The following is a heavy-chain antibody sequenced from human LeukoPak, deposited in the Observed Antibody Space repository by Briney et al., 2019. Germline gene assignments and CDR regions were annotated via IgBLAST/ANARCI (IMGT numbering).Heavy chain of an antibody. J-gene: IGHJ4*02. D-gene: IGHD1-14*01. CDR3: ARKETKLGPLGY. Sequence: SETLFLTCTVSGGSISSYYWSWIRQPPGKGLEWIGYIYYSGSTNYNPSLKSRVTISVDTSKNQFSLKLSSVTAADTAVYYCARKETKLGPLGYWGQGTLVTVSS. V-gene: IGHV4-59*08. CDR1: GGSISSYY. CDR2: IYYSGST.